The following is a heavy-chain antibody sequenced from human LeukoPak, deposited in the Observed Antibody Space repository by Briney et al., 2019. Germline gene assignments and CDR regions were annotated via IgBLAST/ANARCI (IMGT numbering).Heavy chain of an antibody. Sequence: SETLSLTCTVSGDSISSGSYYWSWIRQPAGKGLEWIGRIYTSGSTNYNPSLKSRVTISLDTSKNQFSLKLSSVTAADTAMYYCARVSRGNSVGGDYWGQGTLVTVSS. CDR2: IYTSGST. J-gene: IGHJ4*02. CDR3: ARVSRGNSVGGDY. D-gene: IGHD4-23*01. V-gene: IGHV4-61*02. CDR1: GDSISSGSYY.